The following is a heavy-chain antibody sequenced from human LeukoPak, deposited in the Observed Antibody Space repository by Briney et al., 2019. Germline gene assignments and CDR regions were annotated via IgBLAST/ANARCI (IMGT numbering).Heavy chain of an antibody. D-gene: IGHD1-26*01. CDR1: GFTCSSYG. J-gene: IGHJ4*02. CDR3: AKGLISSATYFSYFDY. Sequence: GGSLRLSCAASGFTCSSYGMSWVRQAPGEGLEWVTAISAGGDLTIYADSVKGRFTISRDSSKNMLYVQMNSLRAEDTAVYYCAKGLISSATYFSYFDYWGQGTLVTVSS. V-gene: IGHV3-23*01. CDR2: ISAGGDLT.